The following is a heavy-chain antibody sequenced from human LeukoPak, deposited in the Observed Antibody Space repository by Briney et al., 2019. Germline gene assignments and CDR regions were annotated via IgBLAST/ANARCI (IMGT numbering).Heavy chain of an antibody. CDR3: ARGKWELPVPRAFDI. CDR2: MNPNSGNT. V-gene: IGHV1-8*01. CDR1: GYTFTSSD. D-gene: IGHD1-26*01. Sequence: ASVKVSCKASGYTFTSSDINWLRQATGQGLEWMGWMNPNSGNTGYAQKFQGRVTMTRNTSISTVYMELSSLRSEDTAVYYCARGKWELPVPRAFDIWGQGTMVTVSS. J-gene: IGHJ3*02.